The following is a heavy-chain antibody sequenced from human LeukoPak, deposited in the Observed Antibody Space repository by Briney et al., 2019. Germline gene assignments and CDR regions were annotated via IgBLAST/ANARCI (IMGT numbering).Heavy chain of an antibody. Sequence: ASVKVSCKASGYTFTSYAMHWVRQAPGQRLEWMGWINGGNGNTKYLEKFQGRVTFTRDTSASTAYMELSSLRSEDTAVYYCASADYGDYWGQGTLVTVSS. CDR2: INGGNGNT. CDR1: GYTFTSYA. V-gene: IGHV1-3*01. CDR3: ASADYGDY. D-gene: IGHD3-16*01. J-gene: IGHJ4*02.